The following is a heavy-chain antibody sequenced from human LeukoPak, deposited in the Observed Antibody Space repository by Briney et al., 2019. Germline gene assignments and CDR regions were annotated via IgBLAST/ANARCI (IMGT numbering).Heavy chain of an antibody. D-gene: IGHD1-26*01. CDR1: GYTFTSYD. V-gene: IGHV1-8*01. Sequence: GASVKVSCKASGYTFTSYDINWLRQATGQGLEWMGWMNPNSGDTGYAQKFQGRVTMTRNTSINTAYMELKSLRSDDTAVYYCARDSTSGAAGHREIDSWGQGTLVTVSS. CDR3: ARDSTSGAAGHREIDS. J-gene: IGHJ4*02. CDR2: MNPNSGDT.